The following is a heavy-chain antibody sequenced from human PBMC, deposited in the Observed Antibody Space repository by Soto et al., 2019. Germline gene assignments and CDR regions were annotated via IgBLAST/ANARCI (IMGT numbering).Heavy chain of an antibody. Sequence: PGGSLRLSCAASGFTFSSYGMHWVRQAPGKGLEWVAVISYDGSNKYYADSVKGRFTISRDNSKNTLYLQMNSLRAEDTAVYYCAKDRWTAMVAQIFAYWGQGTLVTVSS. V-gene: IGHV3-30*18. CDR1: GFTFSSYG. D-gene: IGHD5-18*01. J-gene: IGHJ4*02. CDR2: ISYDGSNK. CDR3: AKDRWTAMVAQIFAY.